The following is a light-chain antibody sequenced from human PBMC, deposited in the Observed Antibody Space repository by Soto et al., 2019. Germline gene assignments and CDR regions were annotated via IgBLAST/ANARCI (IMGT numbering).Light chain of an antibody. CDR1: SSDVGSYNF. CDR3: CSYAGSSTSYV. V-gene: IGLV2-23*02. CDR2: EVS. J-gene: IGLJ1*01. Sequence: QSVLTQPASVSGSPGQSITISCTGTSSDVGSYNFVSWYQQHPGKAPKLMIYEVSKRPSGVSNRFSGSKSGNTASLTISGLQAEDEADYYCCSYAGSSTSYVFGTGTKVTVL.